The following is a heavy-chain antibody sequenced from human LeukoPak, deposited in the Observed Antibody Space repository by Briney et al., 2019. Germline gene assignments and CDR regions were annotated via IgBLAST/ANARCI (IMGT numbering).Heavy chain of an antibody. V-gene: IGHV3-64*01. CDR3: ARNYYDFWSGRNYYYYMDV. D-gene: IGHD3-3*01. J-gene: IGHJ6*03. Sequence: GGSLRLSCAASGFTLSSYAMHWVRQAPGKGPEYVSAISSNVGSAYYANSVRGRFTISRDNSKNTLYLQMGSLRAEDMAVYYCARNYYDFWSGRNYYYYMDVWGKGTTVTVSS. CDR1: GFTLSSYA. CDR2: ISSNVGSA.